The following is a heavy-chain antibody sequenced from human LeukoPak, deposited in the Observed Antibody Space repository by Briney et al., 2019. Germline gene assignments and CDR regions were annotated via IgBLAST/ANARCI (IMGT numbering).Heavy chain of an antibody. Sequence: SETLSLTCAVSGGSISSFYWSWVRQPPGKGLEWIGNIHYGGSANYNPSLRSRVTISVDTSKTQFSLRLTSVTAADTAVYYCARDTWKAYFDSGTYQTTYYGMDFWGQGTTVTVSS. CDR1: GGSISSFY. CDR2: IHYGGSA. V-gene: IGHV4-59*01. D-gene: IGHD3-10*01. J-gene: IGHJ6*02. CDR3: ARDTWKAYFDSGTYQTTYYGMDF.